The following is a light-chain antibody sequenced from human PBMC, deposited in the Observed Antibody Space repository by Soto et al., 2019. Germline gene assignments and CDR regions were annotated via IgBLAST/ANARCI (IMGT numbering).Light chain of an antibody. Sequence: DIQMTQSPSSVSASVGDRVTITCRASQSISSWLAWYQQKPGKAPKLLIYDASSLESGVPSRFSGRGSGTEFTLTISSLQPDDFATYYCQQYNSYWTFGQGTKVDTK. CDR1: QSISSW. CDR3: QQYNSYWT. V-gene: IGKV1-5*01. J-gene: IGKJ1*01. CDR2: DAS.